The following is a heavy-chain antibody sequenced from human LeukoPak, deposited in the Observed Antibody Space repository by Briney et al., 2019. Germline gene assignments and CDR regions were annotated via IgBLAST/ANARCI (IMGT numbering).Heavy chain of an antibody. CDR3: AGTQYCSGAACYFGYFDS. Sequence: SETLSLTCTVSGDSVSSASYYWSWIRQPPGKGLEWIGYIYYSGSTKYNPSLKSRVTISVETSKNQFSLKLSSVTAADTAVYYCAGTQYCSGAACYFGYFDSWGQGTPVTVSS. V-gene: IGHV4-61*01. CDR1: GDSVSSASYY. D-gene: IGHD2-15*01. CDR2: IYYSGST. J-gene: IGHJ4*02.